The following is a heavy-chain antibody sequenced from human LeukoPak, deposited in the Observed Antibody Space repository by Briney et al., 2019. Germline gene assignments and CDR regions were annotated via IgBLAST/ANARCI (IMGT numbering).Heavy chain of an antibody. CDR2: IRSKANSYAT. Sequence: GGSLRLSCAASGFTFSGSAMHWVRQASGKGLEWVGRIRSKANSYATAYAASVKGRFTISRDDSKNTAYLQMNSLKTEDTAVYYCTRLGYNWNYGEDYWGQGTLVTASS. CDR3: TRLGYNWNYGEDY. CDR1: GFTFSGSA. D-gene: IGHD1-7*01. V-gene: IGHV3-73*01. J-gene: IGHJ4*02.